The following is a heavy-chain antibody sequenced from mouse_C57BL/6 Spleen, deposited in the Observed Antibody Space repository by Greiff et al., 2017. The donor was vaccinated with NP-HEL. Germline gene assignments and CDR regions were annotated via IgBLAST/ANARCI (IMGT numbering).Heavy chain of an antibody. CDR2: ISGGGGNT. Sequence: EVQLVESGGGLVKPGGSLKLSCAASGFTFSSYTMSWVRQTPEKRLEWVATISGGGGNTYYPDSVKGRFTISRDNAKNTLYLQMSSLRSEDTALYYCASGLRWLRDYYFDYWGQGTTLTVAS. CDR3: ASGLRWLRDYYFDY. D-gene: IGHD2-2*01. V-gene: IGHV5-9*01. J-gene: IGHJ2*01. CDR1: GFTFSSYT.